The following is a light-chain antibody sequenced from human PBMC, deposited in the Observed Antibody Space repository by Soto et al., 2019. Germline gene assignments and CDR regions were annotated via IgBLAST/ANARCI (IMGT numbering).Light chain of an antibody. CDR2: GAS. J-gene: IGKJ5*01. Sequence: EVVLTQSPGTLSLSPGERATLSCRASQSVSSNYLAWYQHKPGQPPRLLISGASSRATGIPDRFSGSGSGTEFTLTIRSLQSEDFAVYFCQQYNNWPSFGQGTRLEI. CDR1: QSVSSNY. CDR3: QQYNNWPS. V-gene: IGKV3-20*01.